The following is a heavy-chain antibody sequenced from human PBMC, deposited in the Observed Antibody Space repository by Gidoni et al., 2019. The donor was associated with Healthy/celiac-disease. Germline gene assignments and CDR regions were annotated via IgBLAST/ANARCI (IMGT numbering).Heavy chain of an antibody. CDR1: GASASRTSAA. D-gene: IGHD4-17*01. CDR2: TYYRSKWYN. Sequence: QVQLQQSGPGLVKPSQTLSLPCSISGASASRTSAAWNWIRQSPSRGLEWLGRTYYRSKWYNDYAVSVKSRITINPDTSKNQFSLQLNSVTPEDTAVYYCARSYGGNSGFGFDPWGQGTLVTVSS. V-gene: IGHV6-1*01. CDR3: ARSYGGNSGFGFDP. J-gene: IGHJ5*02.